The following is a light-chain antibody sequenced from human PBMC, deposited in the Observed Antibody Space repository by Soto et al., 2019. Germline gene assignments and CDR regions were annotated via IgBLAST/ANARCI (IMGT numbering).Light chain of an antibody. CDR3: QQYDNLPFT. CDR2: DAS. J-gene: IGKJ3*01. CDR1: QDISNY. V-gene: IGKV1-33*01. Sequence: DIQMTQSPSSLSPSAGDRVTITCQASQDISNYLNWYQQKPGKAPKLLIYDASNLETGVPSRFSGSGSGTDFTFTISSLQPEDIATYYCQQYDNLPFTFGPGTKVDIK.